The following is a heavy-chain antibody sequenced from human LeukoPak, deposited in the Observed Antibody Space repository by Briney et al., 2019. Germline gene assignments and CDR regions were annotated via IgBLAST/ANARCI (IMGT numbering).Heavy chain of an antibody. D-gene: IGHD2-2*02. J-gene: IGHJ4*02. CDR3: ARDRGAIRY. CDR2: IDHTGIT. CDR1: DDSITIYY. V-gene: IGHV4-59*01. Sequence: SETLSLTCTVSDDSITIYYWTWIRQPPGKGLEWIGYIDHTGITNYNPSLNSRVTISVDTSKNQFSLKLSSVSAADTAVYYCARDRGAIRYWGQGTLVTVSS.